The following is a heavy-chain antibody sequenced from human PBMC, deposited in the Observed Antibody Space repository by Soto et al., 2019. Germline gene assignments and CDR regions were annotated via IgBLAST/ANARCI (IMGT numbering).Heavy chain of an antibody. D-gene: IGHD1-1*01. V-gene: IGHV1-3*01. CDR1: GYIFTSLA. CDR2: INPGNGNT. CDR3: ARDLDAYNSPGY. J-gene: IGHJ4*02. Sequence: QVQLVQSGADVKRPGASVKVSCKASGYIFTSLAMHWVRQAPGQRLEWMGWINPGNGNTKYSQSFQGSVTITRDTSASTAYMELSSLRSDDTAVYFCARDLDAYNSPGYWGQGTLVTVSS.